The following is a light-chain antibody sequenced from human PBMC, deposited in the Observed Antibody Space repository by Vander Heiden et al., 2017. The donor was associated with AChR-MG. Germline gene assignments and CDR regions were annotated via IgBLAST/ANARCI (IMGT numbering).Light chain of an antibody. CDR3: CSYAGSYTV. CDR1: SSDVGAYIY. J-gene: IGLJ2*01. Sequence: QSALTQPRSVSGSPGQSVTISCTGTSSDVGAYIYVSWYQQHPGKAPKLMIYEVSKRPSGVPDRFSGSKSGNTASLTISGLQAEDEADYYCCSYAGSYTVFGGGTKVTVL. CDR2: EVS. V-gene: IGLV2-11*01.